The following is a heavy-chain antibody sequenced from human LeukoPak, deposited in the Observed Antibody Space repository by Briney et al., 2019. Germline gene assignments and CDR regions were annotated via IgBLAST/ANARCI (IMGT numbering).Heavy chain of an antibody. V-gene: IGHV4-61*02. CDR2: IYTSGST. CDR3: ARIRYFDWLSRFDDAFDI. J-gene: IGHJ3*02. D-gene: IGHD3-9*01. CDR1: GGSISSGRYY. Sequence: SETLSLTCTVSGGSISSGRYYWSWIRQPAGKGLEWIGRIYTSGSTNYNPSLKSRVTISVDTSKNQFSLKLSSVTAADTAVYYCARIRYFDWLSRFDDAFDIWGQGTMVTVSS.